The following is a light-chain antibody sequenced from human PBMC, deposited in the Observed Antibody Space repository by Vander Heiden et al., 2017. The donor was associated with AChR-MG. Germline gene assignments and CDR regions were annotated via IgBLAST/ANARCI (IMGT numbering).Light chain of an antibody. CDR3: QQYNSIPT. J-gene: IGKJ4*01. Sequence: DIQMTQSPYTLSASVGDRVTITCRASQSISSWLAWYQQKPGKAPKLLIYKASSLESGVPSRFSGSGSGTEFTLTISSLQPDDFATYYCQQYNSIPTFGGGTKVEIK. CDR2: KAS. V-gene: IGKV1-5*03. CDR1: QSISSW.